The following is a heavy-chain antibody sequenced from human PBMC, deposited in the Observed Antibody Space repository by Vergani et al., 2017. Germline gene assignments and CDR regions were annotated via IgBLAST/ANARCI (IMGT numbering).Heavy chain of an antibody. Sequence: QVQLQQWGAGLLKPSETLSLTCAVYGGSFSGYYWSWIRQPPGKGLEWIGEINHSGSTNYNPSLKSRVTISVDTSKNQFSLKLSSVTAADTGVYYCARGPIRFYSSNWYVSPPPMDVWGKGTTVTVSS. CDR2: INHSGST. CDR1: GGSFSGYY. V-gene: IGHV4-34*01. CDR3: ARGPIRFYSSNWYVSPPPMDV. D-gene: IGHD6-13*01. J-gene: IGHJ6*03.